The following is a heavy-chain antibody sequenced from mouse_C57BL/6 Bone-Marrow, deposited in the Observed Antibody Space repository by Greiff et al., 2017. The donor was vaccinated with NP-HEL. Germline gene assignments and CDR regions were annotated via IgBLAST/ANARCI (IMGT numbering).Heavy chain of an antibody. CDR3: ASGRNYFDY. CDR1: GFNIKDYY. D-gene: IGHD1-1*02. CDR2: IDPEDGET. J-gene: IGHJ2*01. Sequence: VQLQQSGAELVKPGASVKLSCTASGFNIKDYYMHWVKQRTEQGLEWIGRIDPEDGETKYAPNFQGKATITADTSSNTAYLQLSSLTSEDTAVYYCASGRNYFDYWGQGTTLTVSS. V-gene: IGHV14-2*01.